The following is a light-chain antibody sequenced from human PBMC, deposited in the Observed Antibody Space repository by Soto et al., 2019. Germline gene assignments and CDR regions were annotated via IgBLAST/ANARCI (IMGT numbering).Light chain of an antibody. Sequence: DLVMTQSPLSLPVTPGEPASISCRSSQSLLHSNGNTYLDWYLQKPGQSPQLLISLGSHRSSGVPDRFSGSGSGTDFTLRISRVEAEDVGVYYCMQALQTPLTFGGGTKVEIK. J-gene: IGKJ4*01. CDR3: MQALQTPLT. CDR1: QSLLHSNGNTY. V-gene: IGKV2-28*01. CDR2: LGS.